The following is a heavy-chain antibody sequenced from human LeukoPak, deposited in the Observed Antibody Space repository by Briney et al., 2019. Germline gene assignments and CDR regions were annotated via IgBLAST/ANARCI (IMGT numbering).Heavy chain of an antibody. CDR3: ARGIVVVVAATSNWFDP. J-gene: IGHJ5*02. V-gene: IGHV3-7*01. CDR2: IKEDGSEK. Sequence: GGSLRLSCAASAFTFSDYWMTWVRQAPGKGLERVANIKEDGSEKYYVDSVKGRFTISRDNSKNTLYLQTNSLRVEDTAVYYCARGIVVVVAATSNWFDPWGQGTLVTVSS. D-gene: IGHD2-15*01. CDR1: AFTFSDYW.